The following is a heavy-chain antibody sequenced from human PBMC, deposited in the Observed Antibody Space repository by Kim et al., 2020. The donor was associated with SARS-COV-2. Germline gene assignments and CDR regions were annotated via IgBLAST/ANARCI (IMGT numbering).Heavy chain of an antibody. Sequence: ASVKISCKASGYTFTSYGISWVRQAPGQGLEWMGWISAYNGNTNYAQKLQGRVTMTTDTSTSTAYMELRSLRSDDTAVYYCARAVLLWFGELFKVDYWGQGTLVTVSS. CDR1: GYTFTSYG. CDR3: ARAVLLWFGELFKVDY. CDR2: ISAYNGNT. J-gene: IGHJ4*02. D-gene: IGHD3-10*01. V-gene: IGHV1-18*01.